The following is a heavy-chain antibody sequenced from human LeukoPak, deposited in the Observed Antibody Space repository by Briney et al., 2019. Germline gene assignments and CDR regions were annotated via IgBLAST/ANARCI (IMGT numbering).Heavy chain of an antibody. J-gene: IGHJ4*02. CDR2: IYHSGTT. D-gene: IGHD3-10*01. CDR1: GGSITTGDYS. CDR3: ARRGDYGSGSYAEPLDY. Sequence: SQTLSLTCAVSGGSITTGDYSWNWIRQPPGKGLEWIGYIYHSGTTYYIPSLKSRVVISIDRSNNQFSLKLTSVTAADTAVYYCARRGDYGSGSYAEPLDYWGQGILVTVSS. V-gene: IGHV4-30-2*01.